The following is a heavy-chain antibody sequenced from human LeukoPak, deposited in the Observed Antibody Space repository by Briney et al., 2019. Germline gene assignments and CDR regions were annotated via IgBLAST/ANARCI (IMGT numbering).Heavy chain of an antibody. CDR3: AKGAQTGFDYSNSLEH. CDR2: IWSDGTNQ. Sequence: GGSMRLSCEASGFTFSNFAMDWVRQAPGKGLEWVAVIWSDGTNQYYADSVKGRFKISRDDFRKTVSLEMNSLRVEDTSVYYRAKGAQTGFDYSNSLEHWGQGSLVIVSS. CDR1: GFTFSNFA. D-gene: IGHD4-11*01. J-gene: IGHJ4*02. V-gene: IGHV3-33*06.